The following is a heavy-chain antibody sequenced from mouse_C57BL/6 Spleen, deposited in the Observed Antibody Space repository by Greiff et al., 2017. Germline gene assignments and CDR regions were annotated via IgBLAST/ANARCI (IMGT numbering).Heavy chain of an antibody. CDR1: GFTFSDYG. CDR2: ISSGSSTF. J-gene: IGHJ2*01. Sequence: EVHLVESGGGLVKPGGSLKLSCAASGFTFSDYGMHWVRQAPEKGLEWVAYISSGSSTFYYADTVKGRFTISRDNAKNTLFLQMTSLRSEDTAMYYCARGGYGSSSHYWGQGTTLTVSS. V-gene: IGHV5-17*01. D-gene: IGHD1-1*01. CDR3: ARGGYGSSSHY.